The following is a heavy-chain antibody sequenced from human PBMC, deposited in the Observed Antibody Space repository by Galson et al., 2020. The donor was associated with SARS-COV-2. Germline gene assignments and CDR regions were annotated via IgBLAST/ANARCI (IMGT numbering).Heavy chain of an antibody. CDR3: ARGLHALLWFGELFAWFDP. CDR1: GYTFTSYD. J-gene: IGHJ5*02. CDR2: MNPNSGNT. D-gene: IGHD3-10*01. V-gene: IGHV1-8*01. Sequence: ASVKDSCKASGYTFTSYDINWVRQATGQGLEWMGWMNPNSGNTGYAQKFQGRVTMTRNTSISTAYMELSSLRSEDTAVYYCARGLHALLWFGELFAWFDPWGQGTLVTVSS.